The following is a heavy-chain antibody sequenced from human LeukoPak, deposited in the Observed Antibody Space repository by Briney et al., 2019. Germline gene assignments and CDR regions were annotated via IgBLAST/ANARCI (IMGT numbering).Heavy chain of an antibody. CDR1: GASITSYY. J-gene: IGHJ6*03. Sequence: SETLSLTCTVSGASITSYYWSWIRQPPGKGLEWVAYMYYSGSPNYNPSLKSRVTIFVDASKNQISLKLSSVTAADTAVYYCARIRAYYYYMDVWGKGTTVTVSS. CDR3: ARIRAYYYYMDV. V-gene: IGHV4-59*12. CDR2: MYYSGSP.